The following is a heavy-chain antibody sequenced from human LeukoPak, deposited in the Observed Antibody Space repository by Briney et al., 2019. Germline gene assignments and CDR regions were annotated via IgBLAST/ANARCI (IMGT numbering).Heavy chain of an antibody. J-gene: IGHJ5*02. CDR2: INHSGST. V-gene: IGHV4-34*01. CDR1: GGSFSGYY. CDR3: ARGLGYCSSTSCYRRGNWFDP. Sequence: SETLSLTCAVYGGSFSGYYWSWIRQPPGKGLEWIGGINHSGSTNYNPSLKSRVTISVDTSKNQFSLKLSSVTAADTAVYYCARGLGYCSSTSCYRRGNWFDPWGQGTLVTVSS. D-gene: IGHD2-2*02.